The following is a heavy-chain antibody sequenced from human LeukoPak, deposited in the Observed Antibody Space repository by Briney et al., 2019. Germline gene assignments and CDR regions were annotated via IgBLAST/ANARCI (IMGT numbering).Heavy chain of an antibody. Sequence: GGSLRLSCAASGFTLSSYSMNWVRQAPGKGLEWVSYISSSSSTIYYADSVKGRFTISRDNAKNSLYLQMNSLGDEDTAVYYCARDAKGYYFDHWGQGTLVTVSS. CDR1: GFTLSSYS. J-gene: IGHJ4*02. CDR2: ISSSSSTI. V-gene: IGHV3-48*02. CDR3: ARDAKGYYFDH. D-gene: IGHD3-16*01.